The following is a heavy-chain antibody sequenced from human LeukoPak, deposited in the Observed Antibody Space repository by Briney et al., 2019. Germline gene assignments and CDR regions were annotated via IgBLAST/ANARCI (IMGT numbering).Heavy chain of an antibody. J-gene: IGHJ5*02. CDR1: GGSISSYY. CDR2: IHYTGST. V-gene: IGHV4-59*01. CDR3: ARGGYYGSGNDFRFDP. D-gene: IGHD3-10*01. Sequence: PSETLSLTCTVSGGSISSYYWSWIRQSPGKGLECIGYIHYTGSTNYNPSLKSRVTISVETSKNQFSLKLKSMTAADTAVYYCARGGYYGSGNDFRFDPWGQGTLVTVSS.